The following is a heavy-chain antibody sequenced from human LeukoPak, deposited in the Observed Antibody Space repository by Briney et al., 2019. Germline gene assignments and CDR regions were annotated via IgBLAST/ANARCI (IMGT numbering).Heavy chain of an antibody. D-gene: IGHD3-10*01. V-gene: IGHV4-61*02. CDR2: IYTSGST. CDR1: VGSISSSNYY. Sequence: PSETLSLPCTVSVGSISSSNYYWNWVRQPAGKGREWIGRIYTSGSTNYNPSLKSRVTISVDTSKNQFSLKLSSVTAADTALYYCARGLWFGDENPPYFDYWGQGTLVTVSS. J-gene: IGHJ4*02. CDR3: ARGLWFGDENPPYFDY.